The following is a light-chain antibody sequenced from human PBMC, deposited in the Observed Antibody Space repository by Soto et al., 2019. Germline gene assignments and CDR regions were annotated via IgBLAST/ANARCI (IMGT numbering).Light chain of an antibody. J-gene: IGKJ1*01. V-gene: IGKV3-20*01. CDR3: QQYGSSPRT. CDR1: QSVSSSY. CDR2: GAS. Sequence: EIVLTQSPGTLSLSPGERATLSCRASQSVSSSYLAWYQQKPGQAPRHLIYGASSRATGIPDRFSGSGSGTNFTLTISRLEPEDFAVYSCQQYGSSPRTFGQGTKVEIK.